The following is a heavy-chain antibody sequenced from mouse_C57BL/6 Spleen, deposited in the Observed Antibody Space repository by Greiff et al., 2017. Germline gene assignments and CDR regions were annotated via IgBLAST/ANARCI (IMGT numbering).Heavy chain of an antibody. CDR3: ARDQTGTFGC. Sequence: EVMLVESEGGLVQPGSSMKLSCTASGFTFSDYYMAWVRQVPEKGLEWVANINYDGSSTYYLDSLKSRFIISRDNAKNILYLQMDSLKSEDTATYCCARDQTGTFGCWGQGTTLTFAT. CDR1: GFTFSDYY. J-gene: IGHJ2*01. CDR2: INYDGSST. V-gene: IGHV5-16*01. D-gene: IGHD4-1*01.